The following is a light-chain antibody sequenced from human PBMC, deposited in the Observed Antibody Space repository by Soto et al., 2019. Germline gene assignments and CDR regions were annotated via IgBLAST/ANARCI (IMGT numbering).Light chain of an antibody. Sequence: DIQMTQSPSSLSASVGDRVTITCRASQSISSYLHWYQQKPGKAPKLLIYAASSLQSGVPSRFSGSGSGTDFTLTISSLQPEYFATYYCQQSYSTPYTFGQGTKLEIK. CDR1: QSISSY. V-gene: IGKV1-39*01. J-gene: IGKJ2*01. CDR2: AAS. CDR3: QQSYSTPYT.